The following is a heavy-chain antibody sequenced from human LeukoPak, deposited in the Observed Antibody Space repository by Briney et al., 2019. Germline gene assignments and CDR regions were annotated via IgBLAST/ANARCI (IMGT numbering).Heavy chain of an antibody. CDR3: ATQGYCTNGVCYGFDY. D-gene: IGHD2-8*01. CDR2: IKSKTDGGTT. Sequence: GGSLRLSCVASGFTFSKAWMNWVRQAPGKGLKRVGHIKSKTDGGTTDYAAPVKGRFTISRDDSKNTVYLQMNSLKTEDTAVYYCATQGYCTNGVCYGFDYWGQGTLVTVSS. V-gene: IGHV3-15*01. CDR1: GFTFSKAW. J-gene: IGHJ4*02.